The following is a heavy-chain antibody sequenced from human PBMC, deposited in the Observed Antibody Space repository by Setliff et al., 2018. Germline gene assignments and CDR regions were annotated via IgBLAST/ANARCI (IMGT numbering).Heavy chain of an antibody. J-gene: IGHJ6*03. CDR3: AREGSGSYSLNYYYYMDV. V-gene: IGHV1-8*02. CDR2: MNPNSGNT. D-gene: IGHD1-26*01. Sequence: GASVKVSCKASGYTFTSYDINWVRQATGQGLEWMGWMNPNSGNTGYAQKFQGRVTMTRNTSISTAYMELSSLRSEDTAVYYCAREGSGSYSLNYYYYMDVWGGGTTVTVSS. CDR1: GYTFTSYD.